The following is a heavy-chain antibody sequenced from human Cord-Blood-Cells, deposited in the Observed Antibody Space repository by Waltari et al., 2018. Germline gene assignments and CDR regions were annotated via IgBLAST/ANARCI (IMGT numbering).Heavy chain of an antibody. CDR2: INPNRCGT. V-gene: IGHV1-2*02. CDR3: AREQRIVVVPAAPAWFDP. J-gene: IGHJ5*02. CDR1: GYTFTGYY. D-gene: IGHD2-2*01. Sequence: QVQLVQSGAEVKKPGASVKVSCKASGYTFTGYYMHWVRQAPGQGLEWMGWINPNRCGTNYAQKFQGRVTMTRDTSISTAYMELSRLRSDDTAVYYCAREQRIVVVPAAPAWFDPWGQGTLVTVSS.